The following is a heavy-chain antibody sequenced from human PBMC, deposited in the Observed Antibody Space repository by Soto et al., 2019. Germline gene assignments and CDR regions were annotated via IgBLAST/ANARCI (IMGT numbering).Heavy chain of an antibody. CDR1: GGSISSYY. D-gene: IGHD3-9*01. J-gene: IGHJ5*02. CDR2: IYYSGST. Sequence: SETLSLTCTVSGGSISSYYWSWIRQPPGKGPEWIGYIYYSGSTNYNPSLKSRVTISVDTAKNQFSLKLSSVTAAVTAVYYCARAYDILTGYYGQWFDPWGQGTLVTVSS. CDR3: ARAYDILTGYYGQWFDP. V-gene: IGHV4-59*08.